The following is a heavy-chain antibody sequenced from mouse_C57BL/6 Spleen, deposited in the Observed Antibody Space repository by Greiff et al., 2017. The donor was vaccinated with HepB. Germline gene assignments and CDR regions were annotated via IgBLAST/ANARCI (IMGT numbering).Heavy chain of an antibody. CDR1: GFTFSSYG. CDR2: ISSGGSYT. D-gene: IGHD2-5*01. V-gene: IGHV5-6*01. Sequence: EVKLVESGGDLVKPGGSLKLSCAASGFTFSSYGMSWVRQTPDKRLEWVATISSGGSYTYYPDSVKGRFTISRDNAKNTLYLQMSSLKSEDTAMYYCARHYSNYLDYWGQGTTLTVSS. CDR3: ARHYSNYLDY. J-gene: IGHJ2*01.